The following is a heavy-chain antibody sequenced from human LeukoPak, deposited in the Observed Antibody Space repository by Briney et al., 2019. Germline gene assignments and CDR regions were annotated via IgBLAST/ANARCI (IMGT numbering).Heavy chain of an antibody. CDR2: ITSSSTYI. V-gene: IGHV3-21*01. Sequence: GSLRLSCVASGFTFNNYNMNWRRQEPGKTLEWVSSITSSSTYIFYADSVKGRFTISRDNAKNSLYLQMNSLGPEDTAVYYCAKEDPFTYSFDIWGQGTMVTVSS. J-gene: IGHJ3*02. CDR3: AKEDPFTYSFDI. CDR1: GFTFNNYN. D-gene: IGHD1-26*01.